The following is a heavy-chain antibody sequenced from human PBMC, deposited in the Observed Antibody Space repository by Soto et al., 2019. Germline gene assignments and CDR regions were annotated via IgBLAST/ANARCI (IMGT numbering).Heavy chain of an antibody. V-gene: IGHV1-18*01. Sequence: YRVTRYGFGGVRPFKKKGLEWTGWISGYNGDTNYAQKFQGRVTMTTDTSTSTAYMELRSLRSDDTAVYYCARDIPYYDILTGYIPFDYWGQGTLVTVSS. CDR1: YRVTRYG. CDR2: ISGYNGDT. CDR3: ARDIPYYDILTGYIPFDY. D-gene: IGHD3-9*01. J-gene: IGHJ4*02.